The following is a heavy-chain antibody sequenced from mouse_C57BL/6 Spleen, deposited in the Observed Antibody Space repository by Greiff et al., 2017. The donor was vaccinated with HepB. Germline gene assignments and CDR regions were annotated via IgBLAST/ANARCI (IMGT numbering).Heavy chain of an antibody. CDR1: GYSITSGYD. D-gene: IGHD2-1*01. V-gene: IGHV3-1*01. Sequence: EVQLQQSGPGMVKPSQSLSLTCTVTGYSITSGYDWHWIRHFPGNKLEWMGYISYSGSTNYNPSLKSRISITHDTSKNHFFLKLNSVTTEDTATYYCARDNYGNYIAYWGQGTLVTVSA. CDR2: ISYSGST. J-gene: IGHJ3*01. CDR3: ARDNYGNYIAY.